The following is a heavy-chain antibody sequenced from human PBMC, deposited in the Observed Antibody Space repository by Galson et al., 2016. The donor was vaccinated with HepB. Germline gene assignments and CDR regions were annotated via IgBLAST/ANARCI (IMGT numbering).Heavy chain of an antibody. CDR2: INHSGST. CDR3: ARHGDLSSSSWPPTRKFAAAFRENPAVCTLDV. D-gene: IGHD6-13*01. V-gene: IGHV4-34*01. Sequence: SETLSLTCAVYGGSFSGYYWTWIRQSPGKGLEWIGEINHSGSTRYSPSLKSRVTISVDKSNKQFSLELTSVTAADTAVYYCARHGDLSSSSWPPTRKFAAAFRENPAVCTLDVWGQGTTVTVSS. CDR1: GGSFSGYY. J-gene: IGHJ6*02.